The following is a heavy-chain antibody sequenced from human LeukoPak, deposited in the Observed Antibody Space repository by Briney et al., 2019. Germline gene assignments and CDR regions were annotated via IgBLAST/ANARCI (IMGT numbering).Heavy chain of an antibody. D-gene: IGHD6-19*01. CDR2: INPDSGGT. CDR1: GYTFTNYY. CDR3: ARALYSGGWYSDY. Sequence: ASVTVSCKAPGYTFTNYYIHWVRQAPGQGLEWMGWINPDSGGTNCAQKFQGWVTMTRDTSISTAYMELSRLKSDDTAMYYCARALYSGGWYSDYWGQGTLVTVSS. J-gene: IGHJ4*02. V-gene: IGHV1-2*04.